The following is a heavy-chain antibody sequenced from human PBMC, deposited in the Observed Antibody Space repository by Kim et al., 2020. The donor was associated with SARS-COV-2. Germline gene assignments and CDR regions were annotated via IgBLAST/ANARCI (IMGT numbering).Heavy chain of an antibody. D-gene: IGHD6-13*01. CDR1: GGSISSSNW. CDR2: IYHSGST. Sequence: SETLSLTCAVSGGSISSSNWWSWVRQPPGKGLEWIGEIYHSGSTNYNPSLKSRVTISVDKSKNQFSLKLSSVTAADTAVYYCARARWEPPAAGYNFDYWGQGTLVTVSS. CDR3: ARARWEPPAAGYNFDY. V-gene: IGHV4-4*02. J-gene: IGHJ4*02.